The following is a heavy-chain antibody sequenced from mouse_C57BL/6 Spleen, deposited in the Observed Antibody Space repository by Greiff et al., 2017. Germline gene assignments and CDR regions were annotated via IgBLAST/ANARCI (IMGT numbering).Heavy chain of an antibody. CDR1: GYTFTDYE. CDR3: TSLRSRGFAY. V-gene: IGHV1-15*01. J-gene: IGHJ3*01. D-gene: IGHD1-1*01. Sequence: VQLQQSGAELVRHGASVTLSCKASGYTFTDYEMHWVKQTPVHGLEWIGAIDPETGGTAYNQKFKGKAILTADKSSSTAYMDLRSLTSEDSAVYYCTSLRSRGFAYWGQGTLVTVSA. CDR2: IDPETGGT.